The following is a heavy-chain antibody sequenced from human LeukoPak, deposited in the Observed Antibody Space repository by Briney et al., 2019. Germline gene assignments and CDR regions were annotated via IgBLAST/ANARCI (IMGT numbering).Heavy chain of an antibody. CDR1: GGSFSGYY. Sequence: SETLSLTCAVYGGSFSGYYWSWIRQPPGKGLEWSGEINHSGSTNYNPSLKSRVTISVDTSKNQFSLKLSSVTAADTAVYYCARGLLIYCSSTSCYKGPAAFDILGQGTMVTVSS. D-gene: IGHD2-2*02. CDR2: INHSGST. V-gene: IGHV4-34*01. J-gene: IGHJ3*02. CDR3: ARGLLIYCSSTSCYKGPAAFDI.